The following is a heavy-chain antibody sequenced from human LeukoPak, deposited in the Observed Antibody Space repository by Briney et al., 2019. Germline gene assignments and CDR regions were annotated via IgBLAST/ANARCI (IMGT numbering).Heavy chain of an antibody. CDR2: INCNGEST. Sequence: GGSLRLSCAASGFTFDEYGMSWVRQAPGKWLEWVSGINCNGESTGYVDSVKGRFTISRDNAKNSLYLQMNSLRAADTAFYYCARATAAGFDSWGQGTLVTVSS. V-gene: IGHV3-20*04. D-gene: IGHD6-13*01. CDR1: GFTFDEYG. J-gene: IGHJ4*02. CDR3: ARATAAGFDS.